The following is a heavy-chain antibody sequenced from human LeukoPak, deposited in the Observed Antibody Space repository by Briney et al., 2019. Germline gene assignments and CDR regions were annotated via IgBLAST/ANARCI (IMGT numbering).Heavy chain of an antibody. J-gene: IGHJ2*01. V-gene: IGHV4-31*03. D-gene: IGHD2-21*01. Sequence: SQTLSLTCTVSGGSISSGDYYWSWIRQHPGKGLEWIGFIYHSGSTYYNPSLKSRVTISVDTSKNQFSLKLSSVTAADTAVYYCAREEVINWYFDLWGHGTLVTVSS. CDR3: AREEVINWYFDL. CDR2: IYHSGST. CDR1: GGSISSGDYY.